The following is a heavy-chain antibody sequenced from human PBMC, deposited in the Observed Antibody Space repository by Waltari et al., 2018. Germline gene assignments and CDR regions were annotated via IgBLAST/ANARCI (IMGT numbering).Heavy chain of an antibody. CDR3: ARGLGYSSGWYNY. CDR1: GGSFSGYY. V-gene: IGHV4-34*01. CDR2: INHSGST. J-gene: IGHJ4*02. D-gene: IGHD6-19*01. Sequence: QVQLQQWGAGLLKPSETLSLTCAVYGGSFSGYYWSWIRQPPGKGLEWIGEINHSGSTNYHPSLKSRVTISVDTSKNQFSLKLSSVTAADTAVYYCARGLGYSSGWYNYWGQGTLVTVSS.